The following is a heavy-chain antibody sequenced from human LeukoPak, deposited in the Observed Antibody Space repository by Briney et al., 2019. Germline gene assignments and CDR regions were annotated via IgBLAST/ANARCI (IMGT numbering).Heavy chain of an antibody. D-gene: IGHD3-3*02. CDR1: GFTFSSCD. V-gene: IGHV3-23*01. J-gene: IGHJ3*02. CDR2: ITSSGGST. Sequence: PGGSLRLSCAASGFTFSSCDMRWVRQAPGKGLEWVSAITSSGGSTYYADSVKGRFTISRDNSKNMLYLQMNSLRAEDTAVYYCARVGHKVLGAFDIWGQGTMVTVSS. CDR3: ARVGHKVLGAFDI.